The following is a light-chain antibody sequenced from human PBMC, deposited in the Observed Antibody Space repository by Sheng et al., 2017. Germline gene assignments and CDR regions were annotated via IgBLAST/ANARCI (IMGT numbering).Light chain of an antibody. Sequence: QSVLTQPPSVSGAPGQRVTISCTGSSSNIGAGYDVHWYQQLPGTAPKLLIYGNSNRPSGVPDRFSGSKSGTSASLAITGLQAEDEGDYYCQSYDSSLSGPRVFGGGTKLTVL. J-gene: IGLJ3*02. CDR3: QSYDSSLSGPRV. V-gene: IGLV1-40*01. CDR2: GNS. CDR1: SSNIGAGYD.